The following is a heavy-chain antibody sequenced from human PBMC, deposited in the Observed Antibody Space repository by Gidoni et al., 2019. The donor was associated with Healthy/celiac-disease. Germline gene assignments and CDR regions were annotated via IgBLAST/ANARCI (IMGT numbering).Heavy chain of an antibody. J-gene: IGHJ4*02. CDR3: ARPRAGGWFFDY. CDR1: GFIFIKYW. CDR2: IKQDGSEK. Sequence: EVQLVESGGDLVQPGGSLRLSCAASGFIFIKYWMGWVRQAPGKGLEWVAYIKQDGSEKYYVDSVRGRFTISRDNAKSSLYLQMNSLRADDAAIYYCARPRAGGWFFDYWGQGTLVTVSS. D-gene: IGHD6-19*01. V-gene: IGHV3-7*01.